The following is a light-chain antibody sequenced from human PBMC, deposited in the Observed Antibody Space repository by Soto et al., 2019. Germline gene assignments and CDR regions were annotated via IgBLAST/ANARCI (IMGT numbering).Light chain of an antibody. V-gene: IGKV3-20*01. CDR2: GTS. CDR3: LQSYSPPYT. Sequence: EVVLTQSPGTLSLSPGETATLSCGTSESVVSTYVGWYQQRPAQPPRLLIYGTSSRAAGVPDRFSGSGSGTDFTLTISSLQPEDYATYYCLQSYSPPYTFGRGTKLEIK. J-gene: IGKJ2*01. CDR1: ESVVSTY.